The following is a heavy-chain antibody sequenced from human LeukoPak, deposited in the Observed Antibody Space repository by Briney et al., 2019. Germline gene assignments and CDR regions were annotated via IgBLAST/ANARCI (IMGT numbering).Heavy chain of an antibody. J-gene: IGHJ4*02. V-gene: IGHV1-69*13. CDR3: ARLTDYYDSSGYYDY. CDR2: IIPIFGTA. Sequence: SVKVSCKASGGTFSSYAISWVRQAPGQGLEWMGGIIPIFGTANYAQKFQGRVTITADESTSTAYMELSSLRSEDTAVYYCARLTDYYDSSGYYDYWGQGTLVAVSS. D-gene: IGHD3-22*01. CDR1: GGTFSSYA.